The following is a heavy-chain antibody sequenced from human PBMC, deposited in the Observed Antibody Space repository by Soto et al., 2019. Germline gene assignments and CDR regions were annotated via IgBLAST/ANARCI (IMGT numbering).Heavy chain of an antibody. J-gene: IGHJ3*02. CDR3: ARAEQWLAHAFDI. Sequence: GGSLRLSCAASGFPFRSYAMHWVRQAPGKGLEWVAVISYDGSNKYYADSVKGRFTISRDNSKNTLYLQMNSLRAEDTAVYYCARAEQWLAHAFDIWGQGTMVTVSS. D-gene: IGHD6-19*01. CDR1: GFPFRSYA. CDR2: ISYDGSNK. V-gene: IGHV3-30-3*01.